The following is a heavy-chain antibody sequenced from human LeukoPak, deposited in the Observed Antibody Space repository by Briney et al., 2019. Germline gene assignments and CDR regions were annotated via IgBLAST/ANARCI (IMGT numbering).Heavy chain of an antibody. Sequence: GGSLRLSSAASGFAFSVSWMHWVRQAPGKGLVWVSVIKSDGSGTAYADPVKGRFTISRDNAKNTVYLQMNSLRDEDTAVYYCAKDYFGSLEYWGQGTLVTVSS. CDR1: GFAFSVSW. V-gene: IGHV3-74*03. CDR2: IKSDGSGT. D-gene: IGHD2/OR15-2a*01. J-gene: IGHJ4*02. CDR3: AKDYFGSLEY.